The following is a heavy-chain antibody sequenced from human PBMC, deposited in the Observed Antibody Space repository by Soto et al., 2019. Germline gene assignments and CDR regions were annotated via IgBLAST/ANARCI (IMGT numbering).Heavy chain of an antibody. CDR3: ARADYEMNWFAP. CDR2: IYYSGST. Sequence: VQLQESGPGLVKPSQTLSLTCTVSGGSISSGGYYWSWIRQHPGKGLVWIGYIYYSGSTYYNPSSKSRVTISVDTSKNQSALQLSSATAADTAVDYGARADYEMNWFAPWGQGTLVTVSS. J-gene: IGHJ5*02. V-gene: IGHV4-31*03. CDR1: GGSISSGGYY. D-gene: IGHD4-17*01.